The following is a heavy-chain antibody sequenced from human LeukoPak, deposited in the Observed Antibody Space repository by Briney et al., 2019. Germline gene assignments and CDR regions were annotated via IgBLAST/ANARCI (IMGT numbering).Heavy chain of an antibody. V-gene: IGHV3-21*06. D-gene: IGHD1-26*01. CDR1: GFTFSSYT. Sequence: PGGSLRLSCATSGFTFSSYTMNWVRQAPGKGLEWVSSVDTTSVYIYYADSVRGRFIISRDNAKNSVYLQMNSLRAEDMGIYFCARDSVPLGATRRNSIDLWGQGTLVTVSS. CDR3: ARDSVPLGATRRNSIDL. CDR2: VDTTSVYI. J-gene: IGHJ5*02.